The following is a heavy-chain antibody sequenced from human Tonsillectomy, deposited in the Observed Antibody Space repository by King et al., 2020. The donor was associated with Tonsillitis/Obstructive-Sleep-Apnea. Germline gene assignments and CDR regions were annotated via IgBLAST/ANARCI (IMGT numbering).Heavy chain of an antibody. J-gene: IGHJ3*01. CDR3: ARRRSHAYGGKDDAFDL. V-gene: IGHV3-11*01. Sequence: VQLVESGGGLVKPGGSLRLSCAASGFIFTDYSMSWIRQAPGKGLEWVSYISTSRSSIYYADSVKGRFTISRDNAKNSLYLQVNSLRAEDTAVYYCARRRSHAYGGKDDAFDLWGQGTMVTVSS. D-gene: IGHD4-23*01. CDR2: ISTSRSSI. CDR1: GFIFTDYS.